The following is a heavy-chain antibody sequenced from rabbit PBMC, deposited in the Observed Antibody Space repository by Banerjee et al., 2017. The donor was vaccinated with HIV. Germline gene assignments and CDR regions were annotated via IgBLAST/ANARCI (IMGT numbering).Heavy chain of an antibody. V-gene: IGHV1S7*01. J-gene: IGHJ4*01. Sequence: QLKKTGGGLVQPGGSLTLSCKASGFDFSSYYMSWVRQAPGKGLEWIGIIYAGKGSTDYASWVNGRFTISSDNAQNTVDLQMNSLTAADTATYFCGRSYPGYAGYNCNLWGPGTLVTVS. D-gene: IGHD7-1*01. CDR1: GFDFSSYY. CDR3: GRSYPGYAGYNCNL. CDR2: IYAGKGST.